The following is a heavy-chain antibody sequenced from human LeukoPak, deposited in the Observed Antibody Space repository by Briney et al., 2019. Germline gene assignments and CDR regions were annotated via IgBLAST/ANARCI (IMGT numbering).Heavy chain of an antibody. Sequence: SETLSLTCTVSGGSISSYYWSWIRQPPGKGLGWIGYVYYSGTTNYNPSLKSRVTISVDTSKNQFSLKLSSVTAADTAVYYCARGVYIAAAQYGYWGQGTLVTVSS. J-gene: IGHJ4*02. CDR3: ARGVYIAAAQYGY. D-gene: IGHD6-13*01. CDR2: VYYSGTT. V-gene: IGHV4-59*01. CDR1: GGSISSYY.